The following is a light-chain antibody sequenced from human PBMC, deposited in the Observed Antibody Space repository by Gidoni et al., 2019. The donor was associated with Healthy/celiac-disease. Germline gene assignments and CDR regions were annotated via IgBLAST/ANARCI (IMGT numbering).Light chain of an antibody. CDR3: QQYYSTSQT. J-gene: IGKJ1*01. CDR1: QSVLYSSNNKNY. CDR2: WAS. Sequence: DLVMTQSPDPLAVSLGERATINCKSSQSVLYSSNNKNYLAWYQQKPGQPPKLLIYWASTRESGVPDRFSGSGSGTDFTLTISSLQAEDVAVYYCQQYYSTSQTFGQGTKVEIK. V-gene: IGKV4-1*01.